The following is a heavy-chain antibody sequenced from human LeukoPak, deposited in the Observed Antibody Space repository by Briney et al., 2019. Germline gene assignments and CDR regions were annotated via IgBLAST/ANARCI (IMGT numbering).Heavy chain of an antibody. V-gene: IGHV3-48*01. CDR2: ISSSSSTI. Sequence: GGSLRLSCAASGFTFSSYSMNWVRQAPGKGLEWVSYISSSSSTIYYADSVKGRFTISRDNSKNTLYLQMNSLRAEDTAVYYCARVNPSGATYYDFWSGYYSWDYFDYWGQGTLVTVSS. D-gene: IGHD3-3*01. CDR3: ARVNPSGATYYDFWSGYYSWDYFDY. CDR1: GFTFSSYS. J-gene: IGHJ4*02.